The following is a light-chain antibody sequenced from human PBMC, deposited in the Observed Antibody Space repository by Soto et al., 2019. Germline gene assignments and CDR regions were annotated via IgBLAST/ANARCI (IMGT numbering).Light chain of an antibody. CDR3: QQSYSTPLT. CDR2: WAS. CDR1: QSILHSSNNKDF. V-gene: IGKV4-1*01. J-gene: IGKJ4*01. Sequence: DIVMTQSPASLAVSLGERATINCKYSQSILHSSNNKDFLAWYQQRPGQPPKLLIYWASTRESGVPDRFSGSGSGTDFTLTVSSLQAEDVAVYYCQQSYSTPLTFGGGTKVEL.